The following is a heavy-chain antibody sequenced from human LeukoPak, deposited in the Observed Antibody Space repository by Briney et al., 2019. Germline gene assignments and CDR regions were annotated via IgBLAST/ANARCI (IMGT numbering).Heavy chain of an antibody. D-gene: IGHD1-26*01. J-gene: IGHJ4*02. CDR1: GYTFNANY. V-gene: IGHV1-18*04. Sequence: ASVKVSCKASGYTFNANYLHWVRQAPGQGLEWMGWISAYNGNTNYAQKLQGRVTMTTDTSTSTAYMELRSLRSDDTAVYYCAYGSFDYWGQGTLVTVSS. CDR2: ISAYNGNT. CDR3: AYGSFDY.